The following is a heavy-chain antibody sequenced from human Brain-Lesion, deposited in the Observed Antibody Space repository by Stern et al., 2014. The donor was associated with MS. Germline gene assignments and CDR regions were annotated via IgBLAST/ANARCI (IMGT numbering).Heavy chain of an antibody. CDR3: ARDKEDTNMAFRYFDN. CDR1: GGSVGSGSYD. Sequence: QVQLVQSGPGLVKPSQTLSLTCTVSGGSVGSGSYDWSWIRQPAGKGLEWIGRIYTTGSTYYNPSLKSPVSISIHTSHQQFSLNLPFGTAADTAVYYCARDKEDTNMAFRYFDNWGQGTLVTVSS. CDR2: IYTTGST. V-gene: IGHV4-61*02. D-gene: IGHD5-18*01. J-gene: IGHJ4*02.